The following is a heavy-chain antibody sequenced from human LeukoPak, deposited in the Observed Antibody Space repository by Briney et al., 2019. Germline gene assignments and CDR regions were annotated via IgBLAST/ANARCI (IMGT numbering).Heavy chain of an antibody. J-gene: IGHJ4*02. Sequence: SETLSLTCSVSGGSVSSYYWSWIRQHPGKGLEWIGYVYYTGSTNYNPSLKSRVTMFEDKSKNQFSLRLYSVTVADTAVYYCARHFAYSSSSYFDYWGQGSLVTVSS. CDR2: VYYTGST. D-gene: IGHD6-6*01. V-gene: IGHV4-59*08. CDR3: ARHFAYSSSSYFDY. CDR1: GGSVSSYY.